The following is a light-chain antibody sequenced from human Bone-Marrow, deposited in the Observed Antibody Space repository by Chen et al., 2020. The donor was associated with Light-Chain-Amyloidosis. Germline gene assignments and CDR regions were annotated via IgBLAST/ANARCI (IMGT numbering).Light chain of an antibody. J-gene: IGLJ3*02. CDR3: QVWDSSSDPWV. CDR2: YDS. CDR1: NIGSKS. V-gene: IGLV3-21*04. Sequence: SYVLTQPPSVSVAPGQTARITCGGNNIGSKSVHWYQQKPGQAPVLVIYYDSDRPSGIPERFSGSNSGNTATLTISRVEAGDEADYYCQVWDSSSDPWVFGGGTKLTVL.